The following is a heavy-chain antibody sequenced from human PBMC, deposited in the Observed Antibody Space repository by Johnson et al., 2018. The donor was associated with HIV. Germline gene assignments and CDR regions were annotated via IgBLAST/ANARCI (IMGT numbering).Heavy chain of an antibody. J-gene: IGHJ3*02. CDR1: GFTFSSYA. Sequence: QVQLVESGGGVVQPGRSLRLSCAASGFTFSSYAMHWVRQAPGKGLEWVAVISYDGSNKYYADSVKGRFTISRDNSKNTLYLQMNSLGAEDTAVYYCARDRSENAFDIWGQGTMVTVSS. V-gene: IGHV3-30*14. CDR3: ARDRSENAFDI. CDR2: ISYDGSNK.